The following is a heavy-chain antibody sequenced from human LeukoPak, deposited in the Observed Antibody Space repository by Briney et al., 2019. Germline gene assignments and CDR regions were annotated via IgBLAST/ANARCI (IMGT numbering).Heavy chain of an antibody. D-gene: IGHD3-22*01. J-gene: IGHJ3*02. CDR2: INEDGSLK. Sequence: GGSLRLSCAASGFTFSAYWMTWVRRAPGKGLEWVAIINEDGSLKYYMDSVKGRFTISRDNAKNSLYLQMNSLRAEDTAVYYCARDFHRYYYDSSGYNAFDIWGQGTMVTVSS. CDR3: ARDFHRYYYDSSGYNAFDI. V-gene: IGHV3-7*01. CDR1: GFTFSAYW.